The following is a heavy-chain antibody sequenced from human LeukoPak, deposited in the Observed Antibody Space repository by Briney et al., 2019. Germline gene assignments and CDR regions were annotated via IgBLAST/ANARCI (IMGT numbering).Heavy chain of an antibody. J-gene: IGHJ3*02. V-gene: IGHV4-34*01. Sequence: PSETLSLTCAVYGGSFSGYYWSWIRQPPGKGLEWIGEINHSGSTNYNPSLKSRVAISVGTSKNQFSLKLSSVTAADTAVYYCACLTTADAFDIWGQGTMVTVSS. CDR3: ACLTTADAFDI. D-gene: IGHD3-22*01. CDR2: INHSGST. CDR1: GGSFSGYY.